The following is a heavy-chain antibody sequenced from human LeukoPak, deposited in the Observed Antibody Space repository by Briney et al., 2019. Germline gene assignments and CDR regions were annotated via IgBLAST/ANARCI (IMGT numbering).Heavy chain of an antibody. CDR3: ATGGRSGVAFEA. Sequence: GGSLRLSCTASGFIASSNYMSWVRQAPGKGLEWVSLIYSGGSTYYADSVMGRSTISRDKSNNTLYLQMNSLRAEDTAVYYCATGGRSGVAFEAWGQGTLVTVSS. V-gene: IGHV3-53*01. CDR2: IYSGGST. CDR1: GFIASSNY. J-gene: IGHJ5*02. D-gene: IGHD2-15*01.